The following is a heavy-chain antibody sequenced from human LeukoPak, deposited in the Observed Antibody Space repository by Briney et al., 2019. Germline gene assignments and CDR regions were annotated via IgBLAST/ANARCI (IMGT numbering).Heavy chain of an antibody. CDR3: ARGSRLGYSSGWYRGNLGDYQYYYMDV. CDR1: GGSISTYY. J-gene: IGHJ6*03. V-gene: IGHV4-59*12. D-gene: IGHD6-19*01. CDR2: IYYSGST. Sequence: PSETLSLTCTVSGGSISTYYWSWIRQPPGKALEWFGYIYYSGSTNYNPSLKSRVTISVDRSKNQFSLKLTSVTAADTAVYYCARGSRLGYSSGWYRGNLGDYQYYYMDVWGKGTTVTVSS.